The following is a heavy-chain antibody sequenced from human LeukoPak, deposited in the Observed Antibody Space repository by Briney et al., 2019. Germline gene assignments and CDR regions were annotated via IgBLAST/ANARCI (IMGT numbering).Heavy chain of an antibody. D-gene: IGHD6-13*01. CDR2: IYYSGST. J-gene: IGHJ6*02. V-gene: IGHV4-39*01. Sequence: PSETPSLTCTVSGGSISSSSYYWGWIRQPPGKGLEWIGSIYYSGSTYYNPSLKSRVTISVDTSKNQFSLKLSSVTAADTAVYYCARGIAAAGYYYGMDVWGQGTTVTVSS. CDR3: ARGIAAAGYYYGMDV. CDR1: GGSISSSSYY.